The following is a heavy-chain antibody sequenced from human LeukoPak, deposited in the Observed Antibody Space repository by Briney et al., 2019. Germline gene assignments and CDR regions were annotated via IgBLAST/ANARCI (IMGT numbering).Heavy chain of an antibody. CDR2: ISAYNGNT. J-gene: IGHJ4*02. V-gene: IGHV1-18*01. Sequence: ASVKVSCKASGYTFTSYGISWVRQAPGQGLEWMGWISAYNGNTNYAQKLQGRVTMTTDTSTSTAYMELRSLRSDDTAVYYCARVSSGWYKYYLDYWGQGTLVTVSS. CDR1: GYTFTSYG. D-gene: IGHD6-19*01. CDR3: ARVSSGWYKYYLDY.